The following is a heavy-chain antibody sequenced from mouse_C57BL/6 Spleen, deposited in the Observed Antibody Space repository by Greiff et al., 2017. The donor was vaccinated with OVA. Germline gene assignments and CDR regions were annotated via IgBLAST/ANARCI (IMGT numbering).Heavy chain of an antibody. J-gene: IGHJ3*01. CDR2: IDPETGGT. D-gene: IGHD3-2*02. CDR3: TRQLRLSFAY. CDR1: GYTFTDYE. Sequence: QVQLQQSGAELVRPGASVTLSCKASGYTFTDYEMHWVKQTPVHGLEWIGAIDPETGGTASNQKFKGKAILTADKSSSTAYMELRSLTSEDSAVYYCTRQLRLSFAYWGQGTLVTVSA. V-gene: IGHV1-15*01.